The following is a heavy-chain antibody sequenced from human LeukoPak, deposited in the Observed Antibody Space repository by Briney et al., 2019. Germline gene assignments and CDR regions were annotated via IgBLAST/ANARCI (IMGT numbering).Heavy chain of an antibody. CDR3: AKSPMRTVTTNYFDY. V-gene: IGHV3-23*01. CDR1: GFTFSSYA. J-gene: IGHJ4*02. CDR2: ISSSGGST. D-gene: IGHD4-17*01. Sequence: GGSLRLSCAASGFTFSSYAMSWVRQAPGKGLEWVSAISSSGGSTYYADSVKGRFTISRDNSKNTLYLQMNSLRAEDTAVYYCAKSPMRTVTTNYFDYWGLGTLVTVSS.